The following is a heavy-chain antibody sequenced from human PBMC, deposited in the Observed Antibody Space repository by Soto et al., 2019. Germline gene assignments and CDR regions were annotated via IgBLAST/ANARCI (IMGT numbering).Heavy chain of an antibody. CDR1: GGSISSGGYY. CDR3: AGYINYVPGYMDV. Sequence: SETLSLTCTVSGGSISSGGYYWSWIRQHPGKGLEWIGYIYYSGSTYYNPSLKSRVTISVDTSKNQFSLKLSSVTAADTAVYYCAGYINYVPGYMDVWGKGTTVTVSS. V-gene: IGHV4-31*03. J-gene: IGHJ6*03. D-gene: IGHD4-4*01. CDR2: IYYSGST.